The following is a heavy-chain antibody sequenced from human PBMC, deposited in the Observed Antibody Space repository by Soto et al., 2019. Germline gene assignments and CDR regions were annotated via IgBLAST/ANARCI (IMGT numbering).Heavy chain of an antibody. D-gene: IGHD6-19*01. V-gene: IGHV3-30*03. CDR2: ISYDGSNK. CDR1: GFTFSSYS. J-gene: IGHJ6*02. Sequence: GGSLRLSCAASGFTFSSYSMNWVRQAPGKGQEWVEVISYDGSNKYYADSVKGRFTISRDNSKNTLFLQMNSLRAEDTAVYYFAREQGAVAGTSLYYYYGMDVWGQGTTVTVS. CDR3: AREQGAVAGTSLYYYYGMDV.